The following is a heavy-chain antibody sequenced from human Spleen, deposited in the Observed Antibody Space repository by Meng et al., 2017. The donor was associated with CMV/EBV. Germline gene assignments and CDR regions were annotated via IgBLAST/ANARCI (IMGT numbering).Heavy chain of an antibody. D-gene: IGHD1-14*01. V-gene: IGHV3-30-3*01. J-gene: IGHJ6*02. Sequence: GESLKISCAASGFTFTTYAMHWVRQAPGKGLEWVAVISDDGSNKYYADSVKGRCTISRDKSKNTLYLEMNSLRAEDTAVYYCATGVDVWGQGTTVTVSS. CDR3: ATGVDV. CDR1: GFTFTTYA. CDR2: ISDDGSNK.